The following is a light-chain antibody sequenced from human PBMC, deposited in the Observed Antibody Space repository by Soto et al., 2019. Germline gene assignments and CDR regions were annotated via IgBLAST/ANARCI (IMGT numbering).Light chain of an antibody. CDR1: QSVSSSY. J-gene: IGKJ1*01. CDR2: GAS. V-gene: IGKV3-20*01. Sequence: EIVLTQSPGTLSLSPGERATLSCRASQSVSSSYLAWYQQKPGQAPRLLIYGASIRATGIPDRFSGSGSGTDFTLTIGRLEPEDFAVYYCQQYGRSPGTFGQGTKVEIK. CDR3: QQYGRSPGT.